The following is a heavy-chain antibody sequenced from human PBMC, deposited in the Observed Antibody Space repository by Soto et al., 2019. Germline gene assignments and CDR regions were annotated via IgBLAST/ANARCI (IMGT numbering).Heavy chain of an antibody. Sequence: PSETLSLTCTVSGGSISSGGYYWSWTRQHPGKGLEWIGYIYCSGSTYYNPSLKSRVTIPVDTSKNQFSLKLSSVTAADTAVYYCARDNSSGWTNGYDYWGQGTLVTVSS. CDR1: GGSISSGGYY. J-gene: IGHJ4*02. CDR3: ARDNSSGWTNGYDY. D-gene: IGHD6-25*01. CDR2: IYCSGST. V-gene: IGHV4-31*03.